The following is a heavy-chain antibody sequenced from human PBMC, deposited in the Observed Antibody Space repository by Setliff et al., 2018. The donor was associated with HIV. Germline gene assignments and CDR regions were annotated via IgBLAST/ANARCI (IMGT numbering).Heavy chain of an antibody. J-gene: IGHJ6*02. V-gene: IGHV4-59*01. CDR3: ARIFGDKGYYYGMDV. CDR1: GGSISSYY. CDR2: IYYSGST. D-gene: IGHD3-3*01. Sequence: SETLSLTCTVSGGSISSYYWSWIRQPPGKGLEWIGYIYYSGSTNYNPSLKSRVTISVDTSKNQFSLKLSSVIAADTAVYYCARIFGDKGYYYGMDVWGQGTTVTVSS.